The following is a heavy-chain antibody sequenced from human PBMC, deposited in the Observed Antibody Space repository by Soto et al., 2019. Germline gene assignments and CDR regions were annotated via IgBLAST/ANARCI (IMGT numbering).Heavy chain of an antibody. Sequence: PGGSLTLSCAASGFAFRSYNMHWVRQAPGKGLEWVASISSGSSNIYYADSAKGRFTISRDNAKSSLFLQMDSLRAEDSAVYYCASATVVAATFDFWGQGTLVTVSS. D-gene: IGHD2-15*01. V-gene: IGHV3-21*01. CDR3: ASATVVAATFDF. J-gene: IGHJ4*02. CDR2: ISSGSSNI. CDR1: GFAFRSYN.